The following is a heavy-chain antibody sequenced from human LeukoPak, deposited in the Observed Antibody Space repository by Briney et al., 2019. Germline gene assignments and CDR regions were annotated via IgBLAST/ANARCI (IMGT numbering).Heavy chain of an antibody. Sequence: GGSLRLSCVASGFTFTGHSMHWVRQAPGKGLEWVAVVAHDEKTIFYADSVKGRFTISRDNAKNSLYLQMNSLRAEDTAVYYCARGYYYDSSGYWAWGQGTLVTVSS. CDR1: GFTFTGHS. D-gene: IGHD3-22*01. CDR2: VAHDEKTI. CDR3: ARGYYYDSSGYWA. V-gene: IGHV3-30*04. J-gene: IGHJ5*02.